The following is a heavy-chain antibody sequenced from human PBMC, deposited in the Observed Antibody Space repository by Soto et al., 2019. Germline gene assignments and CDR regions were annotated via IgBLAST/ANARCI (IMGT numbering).Heavy chain of an antibody. CDR2: IYYSGST. D-gene: IGHD3-9*01. CDR3: ASPYYDILTGYYNDY. J-gene: IGHJ4*02. Sequence: SETLSLTCTVSGGSVSSSSYYWGWILQPPGKGLEWIGSIYYSGSTYYNPSLKSRVTISVDTSKNQFSLKLSSVTAADTAVYYCASPYYDILTGYYNDYWGQGTLVTVSS. V-gene: IGHV4-39*01. CDR1: GGSVSSSSYY.